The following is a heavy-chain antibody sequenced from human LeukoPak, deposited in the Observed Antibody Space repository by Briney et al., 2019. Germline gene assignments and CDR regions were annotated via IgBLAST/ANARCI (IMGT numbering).Heavy chain of an antibody. V-gene: IGHV3-48*01. CDR1: GFTFSSYS. J-gene: IGHJ4*02. CDR3: ARDPYVWGSYRLFDY. D-gene: IGHD3-16*02. CDR2: ISSSSSTI. Sequence: PGGSLRLSCAASGFTFSSYSMNWVRQAPGKGLEWVSYISSSSSTIYYADSVKGRFTISRDNAKNSLYLQMNSLRAEDTAVYYCARDPYVWGSYRLFDYWGQGTLVTVSP.